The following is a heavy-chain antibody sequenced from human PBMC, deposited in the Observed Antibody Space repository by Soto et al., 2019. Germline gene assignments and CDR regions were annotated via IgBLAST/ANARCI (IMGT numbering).Heavy chain of an antibody. CDR2: ISAYNGNT. D-gene: IGHD3-10*01. V-gene: IGHV1-18*01. CDR3: AREVGFWLGELKDYYYGTDL. Sequence: ASVKVSCKASGYTFTSYGISWVRQAPGQGLEWMGWISAYNGNTNYAQKLQGRVTMTTDTSTSTAYMELRSLRSDDTAVYYCAREVGFWLGELKDYYYGTDLWGQGTPVTVS. CDR1: GYTFTSYG. J-gene: IGHJ6*02.